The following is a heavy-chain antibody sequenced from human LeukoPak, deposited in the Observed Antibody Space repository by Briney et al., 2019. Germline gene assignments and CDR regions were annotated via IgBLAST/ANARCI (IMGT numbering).Heavy chain of an antibody. V-gene: IGHV3-23*01. CDR2: ISDTGNT. CDR1: GFTLSSYA. CDR3: ARRETYYYDTGGYSIDAFDI. J-gene: IGHJ3*02. D-gene: IGHD3-22*01. Sequence: GGSLRLSCAASGFTLSSYAMSWVRQAPGKGLEWVSAISDTGNTYHADSVKGRFTISRDSSKDTLFLQMNRLRPEDAAVYYCARRETYYYDTGGYSIDAFDIWGQGTMVTVSS.